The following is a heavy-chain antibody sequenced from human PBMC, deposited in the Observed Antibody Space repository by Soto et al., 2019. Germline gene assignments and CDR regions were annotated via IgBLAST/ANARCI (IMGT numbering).Heavy chain of an antibody. V-gene: IGHV3-13*01. CDR3: ARDVVVGSNYWYFDL. Sequence: GGSLRLSCAASGFTFSSYDMHWVRQATGKGLEWVSAIGTAGDTYYPGSVKGRFTISRENAKNSLYLQMNSLRAGDTAVYYCARDVVVGSNYWYFDLWGRGTLVTVSS. CDR1: GFTFSSYD. CDR2: IGTAGDT. D-gene: IGHD1-26*01. J-gene: IGHJ2*01.